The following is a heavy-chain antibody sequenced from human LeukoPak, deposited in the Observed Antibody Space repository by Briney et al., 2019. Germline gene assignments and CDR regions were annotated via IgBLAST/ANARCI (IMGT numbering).Heavy chain of an antibody. CDR3: ARDIAGLGY. Sequence: PGGSLRLSCAASGFVFSSYSFNWVRQAPGKGLMWVSRIKNDGSDTGYADSVKGRFTISRDNAKNTLYLQINSLRAEDTAVYYCARDIAGLGYWGQGTLVTVSS. D-gene: IGHD2-21*01. CDR2: IKNDGSDT. CDR1: GFVFSSYS. J-gene: IGHJ4*02. V-gene: IGHV3-74*01.